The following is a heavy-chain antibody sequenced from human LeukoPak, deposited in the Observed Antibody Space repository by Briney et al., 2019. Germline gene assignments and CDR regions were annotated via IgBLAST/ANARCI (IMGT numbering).Heavy chain of an antibody. CDR1: GGSISSGGYY. CDR3: ARGLDRVYFDY. J-gene: IGHJ4*02. CDR2: IYYSGNT. Sequence: PSETLSLTCTVFGGSISSGGYYWSWIRQHPGKGLECIGYIYYSGNTYYNPSLKSRATISIDTSKNQFSLKLSSVTAADTAVYYCARGLDRVYFDYWGQGTLVTVSS. D-gene: IGHD2-2*03. V-gene: IGHV4-31*03.